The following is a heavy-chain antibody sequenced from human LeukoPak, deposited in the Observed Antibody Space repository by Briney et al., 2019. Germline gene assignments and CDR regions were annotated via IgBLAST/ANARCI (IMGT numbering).Heavy chain of an antibody. CDR2: IIPIFGTA. Sequence: ASVEVSCKASGGTFSSYAISWVRQAPGQGLEWMGGIIPIFGTANYAQKFQGRVTITTDESTSTAYMELSSLRSEDTAVYYCAREIVRGNYYYYMDVWGKGTTVTVSS. D-gene: IGHD2/OR15-2a*01. J-gene: IGHJ6*03. CDR1: GGTFSSYA. CDR3: AREIVRGNYYYYMDV. V-gene: IGHV1-69*05.